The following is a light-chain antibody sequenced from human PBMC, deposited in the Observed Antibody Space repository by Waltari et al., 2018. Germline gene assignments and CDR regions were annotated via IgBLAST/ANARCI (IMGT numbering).Light chain of an antibody. J-gene: IGKJ1*01. CDR2: WAS. CDR1: QSLLYSSNNKNY. V-gene: IGKV4-1*01. Sequence: DIVMTQSPDSLAVSLGERTNINCKSSQSLLYSSNNKNYLAWYQQKPGQPPKLLMYWASTRESGVPERFSGSGSGTDFTLTISSLQAEDVAVYYCQQYYSSPWTFGQGTKVEIK. CDR3: QQYYSSPWT.